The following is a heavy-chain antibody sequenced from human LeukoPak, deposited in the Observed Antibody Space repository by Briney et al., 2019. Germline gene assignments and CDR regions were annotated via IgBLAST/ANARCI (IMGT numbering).Heavy chain of an antibody. V-gene: IGHV1-69*05. J-gene: IGHJ6*03. CDR3: ATTKGGIIELWKRFHFYYMDV. D-gene: IGHD1-1*01. CDR1: GGTFDYYG. CDR2: IIPLFGTT. Sequence: SVKVSCKASGGTFDYYGISGVRQAPGQGLEWMGGIIPLFGTTNYAQKFQGRVTITTDESTSTAYMELSSLRSDDTAFYYCATTKGGIIELWKRFHFYYMDVWGKGTTVTVSS.